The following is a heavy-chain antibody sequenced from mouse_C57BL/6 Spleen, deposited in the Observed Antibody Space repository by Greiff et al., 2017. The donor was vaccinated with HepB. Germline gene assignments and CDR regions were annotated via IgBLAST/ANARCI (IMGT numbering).Heavy chain of an antibody. V-gene: IGHV5-17*01. Sequence: EVQLVESGGGLVKPGGSLKLSCAASGFTFSDYGMHWVRQAPEKGLEWVAYISSGSSTIYYADTVKGRFTISRDNAKNTLFLQMTSLRSEDTAMYYCATLANWIYYYAMDYWGQGTSVTVSS. CDR1: GFTFSDYG. D-gene: IGHD4-1*01. CDR2: ISSGSSTI. CDR3: ATLANWIYYYAMDY. J-gene: IGHJ4*01.